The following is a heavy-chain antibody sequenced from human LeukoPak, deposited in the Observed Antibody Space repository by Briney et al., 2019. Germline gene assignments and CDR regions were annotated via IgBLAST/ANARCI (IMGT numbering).Heavy chain of an antibody. Sequence: ASVKVSCNASGHTFSDYHTHWLRQAPGQRLEWLRGINPISVGTHAQQKFQGRVTMTRDPSITAAYMGLSRLQSDDTAVYYCAKDLQSSYDYDTSGYYFVGYFFYMDVWGKGTTVTVSS. CDR3: AKDLQSSYDYDTSGYYFVGYFFYMDV. CDR1: GHTFSDYH. V-gene: IGHV1-2*02. J-gene: IGHJ6*03. D-gene: IGHD3-22*01. CDR2: INPISVGT.